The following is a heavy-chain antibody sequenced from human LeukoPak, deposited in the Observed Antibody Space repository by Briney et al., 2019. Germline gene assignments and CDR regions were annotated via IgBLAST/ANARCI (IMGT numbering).Heavy chain of an antibody. V-gene: IGHV3-23*01. Sequence: KPGGSLRLSCAASGFTFSSYAMSWVRQAPGKGLEWVSAISGSGGSTYYADSVKGRFTISRDNSKNTLYLQMNSLRAEDTAVYYCAKESAGIAAAGKVFDYWGQGILVTVSS. CDR2: ISGSGGST. CDR1: GFTFSSYA. CDR3: AKESAGIAAAGKVFDY. D-gene: IGHD6-13*01. J-gene: IGHJ4*02.